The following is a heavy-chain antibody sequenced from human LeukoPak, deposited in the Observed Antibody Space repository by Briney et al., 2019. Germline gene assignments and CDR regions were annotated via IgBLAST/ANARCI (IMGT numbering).Heavy chain of an antibody. CDR1: GFTFSDYY. D-gene: IGHD5-18*01. Sequence: GGSLRLSCAASGFTFSDYYMSWIRQAPGKGLEWVSYISSSGSTIYYADSVEGRFTISRDNAKNSLYLQMNSLRAEDTAVYYCARDLLQELWIDYWGQGTLVTVSS. CDR3: ARDLLQELWIDY. CDR2: ISSSGSTI. V-gene: IGHV3-11*01. J-gene: IGHJ4*02.